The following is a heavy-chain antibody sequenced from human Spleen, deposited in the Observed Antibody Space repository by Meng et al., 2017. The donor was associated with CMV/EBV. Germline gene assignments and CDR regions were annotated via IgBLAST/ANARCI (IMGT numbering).Heavy chain of an antibody. CDR1: GGSFSGYY. CDR2: INHSGST. Sequence: SETLSLTCAVYGGSFSGYYWSWIRQPPGKGLEWIGEINHSGSTNYNPSLKSRVTISVDTSKSQFSLELSSVTAADTAVYYCARESYSSAWYSQTRYFNYWGQGTLVTVSS. D-gene: IGHD6-19*01. V-gene: IGHV4-34*01. J-gene: IGHJ4*02. CDR3: ARESYSSAWYSQTRYFNY.